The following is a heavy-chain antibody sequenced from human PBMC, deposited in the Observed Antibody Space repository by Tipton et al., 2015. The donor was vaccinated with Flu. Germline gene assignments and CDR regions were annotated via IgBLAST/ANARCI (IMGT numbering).Heavy chain of an antibody. Sequence: TLSLTCSVSGGSISSGGEYWTWIRQHPGKGLEWIASIYYSGGTYYNPSLESRVTMSVDTSKNQFSLKLSSVTAADTAVYYCARDQGFGGGMTYDYFAMDVWHQGP. D-gene: IGHD3-10*01. CDR1: GGSISSGGEY. CDR3: ARDQGFGGGMTYDYFAMDV. CDR2: IYYSGGT. J-gene: IGHJ6*02. V-gene: IGHV4-31*03.